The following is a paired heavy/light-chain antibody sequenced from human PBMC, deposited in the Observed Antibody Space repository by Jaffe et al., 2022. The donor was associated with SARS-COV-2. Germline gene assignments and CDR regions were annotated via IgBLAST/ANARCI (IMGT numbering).Light chain of an antibody. CDR1: RSVFYKYGNVND. J-gene: IGKJ1*01. CDR2: NGW. V-gene: IGKV4-1*01. Sequence: IVMTQSPESLAVSLGERATIHCRSSRSVFYKYGNVNDLAWYQQKAGQAPKLLIYNGWTRASGVPERFRGSGSEADFTLTISSLQPEDVAVYHCHQYYSFPQTFGQGTKVEIK. CDR3: HQYYSFPQT.
Heavy chain of an antibody. J-gene: IGHJ5*01. Sequence: QVRLQESGPGLVKPSQTLSLTCAVSGASLSSADSYWNWLRQPAGQRLEWIGLVHTNGDTDYNPSLKSRITISLDSSRSQFSLQLTSVTAEDTAVYFCVRGFLLGGNDKWFDSWGQGILVTVSS. CDR2: VHTNGDT. V-gene: IGHV4-61*02. CDR3: VRGFLLGGNDKWFDS. D-gene: IGHD3-16*01. CDR1: GASLSSADSY.